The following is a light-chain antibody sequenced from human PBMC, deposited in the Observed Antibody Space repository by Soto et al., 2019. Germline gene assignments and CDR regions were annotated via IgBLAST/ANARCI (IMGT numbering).Light chain of an antibody. V-gene: IGKV1-39*01. CDR1: QSIANY. J-gene: IGKJ1*01. Sequence: DIQMTQSPSSLSASVGDRVTITCRASQSIANYLYWYQQQPGKAPTLLIYSTSTLQTEVPSRFSGSGSGTDFNLTINSLQTEDFGTYYCQQSYSFTRTFGQGTKLDIK. CDR2: STS. CDR3: QQSYSFTRT.